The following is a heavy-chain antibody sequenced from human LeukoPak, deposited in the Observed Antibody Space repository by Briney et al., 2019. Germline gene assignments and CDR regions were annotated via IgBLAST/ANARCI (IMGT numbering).Heavy chain of an antibody. CDR2: ISSTSSHT. CDR3: ARLRSTQLRYFDVDY. Sequence: GGSLRLSCEASGFTFSTREMNWVRQAPGKGLEWVSSISSTSSHTYYGDSLEGRFTICRDNAKNSLYLQMNSLRAEDTAVYFCARLRSTQLRYFDVDYWGQGTLVTVSS. CDR1: GFTFSTRE. V-gene: IGHV3-21*01. J-gene: IGHJ4*02. D-gene: IGHD5-24*01.